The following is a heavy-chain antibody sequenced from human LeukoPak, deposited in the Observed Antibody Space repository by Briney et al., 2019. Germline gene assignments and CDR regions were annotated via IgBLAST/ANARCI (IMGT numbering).Heavy chain of an antibody. CDR2: IYSGGST. CDR3: ARPLMTTVTNDAFDI. D-gene: IGHD4-17*01. CDR1: GFTVSSNY. J-gene: IGHJ3*02. Sequence: TGGSLRLSCAASGFTVSSNYMSWVRQAPGEGLEWVSVIYSGGSTYYADSVKGRFTISRDNSKNTLYLQMNSLRAEDTAVYYCARPLMTTVTNDAFDIWGQGTMVTVSS. V-gene: IGHV3-66*04.